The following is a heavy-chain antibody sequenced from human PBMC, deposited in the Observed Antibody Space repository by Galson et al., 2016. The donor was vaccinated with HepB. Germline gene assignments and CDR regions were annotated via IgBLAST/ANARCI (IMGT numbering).Heavy chain of an antibody. J-gene: IGHJ4*02. CDR2: ITWNSGNV. CDR3: AIDTRGKYNDVWSGYFVYFDL. CDR1: GFTFDDYA. Sequence: SLRLSCAASGFTFDDYAMSWVRQAPGKGLEWVSGITWNSGNVAYSDSVRGRFTISRDNAKNSLYVQMSSVRAEDTALYFCAIDTRGKYNDVWSGYFVYFDLWGQGAQVTVAA. D-gene: IGHD3-3*01. V-gene: IGHV3-9*01.